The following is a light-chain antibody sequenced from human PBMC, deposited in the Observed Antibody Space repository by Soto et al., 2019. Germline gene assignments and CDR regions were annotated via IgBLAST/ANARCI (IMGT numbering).Light chain of an antibody. Sequence: DIPMTQSPSTLSASVGDRVTITCRASQSISSWLAWYQQKPGKAPKLLIYDASSLESGVPSRFSGSGFGTEFTLTISSLQPDDFATYYCQQYTSYSRTFGQGTKLEIK. V-gene: IGKV1-5*01. CDR1: QSISSW. J-gene: IGKJ2*02. CDR2: DAS. CDR3: QQYTSYSRT.